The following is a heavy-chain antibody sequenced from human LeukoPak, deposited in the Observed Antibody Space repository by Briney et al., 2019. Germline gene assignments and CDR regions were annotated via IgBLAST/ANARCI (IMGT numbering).Heavy chain of an antibody. CDR1: GYTFTSYY. Sequence: RASVKVSCKASGYTFTSYYMHWVRQAPGQGLEWMGIINPSGGSTSYAQKFQGRVTMTRDTSTSTVYMELSSLRSEDTAVYYCARVGGVVIKPLPWFDPWGQGTLVTVSS. CDR3: ARVGGVVIKPLPWFDP. V-gene: IGHV1-46*01. J-gene: IGHJ5*02. D-gene: IGHD3-22*01. CDR2: INPSGGST.